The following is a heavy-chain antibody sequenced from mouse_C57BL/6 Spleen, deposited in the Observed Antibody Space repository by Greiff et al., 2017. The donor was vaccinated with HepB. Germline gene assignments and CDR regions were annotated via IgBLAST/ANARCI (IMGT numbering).Heavy chain of an antibody. Sequence: QVQLQQSGAELVKPGASVKLSCKASGYTFTEYTIHWVKQRSGQGLEWIGWFYPGSGSIKYNEKFKDKATLTADKSSSPVYMALSRLTSEDSAVYFCARHEGRSRGLGYFDYWGQGTTLTVSS. J-gene: IGHJ2*01. V-gene: IGHV1-62-2*01. D-gene: IGHD3-3*01. CDR2: FYPGSGSI. CDR3: ARHEGRSRGLGYFDY. CDR1: GYTFTEYT.